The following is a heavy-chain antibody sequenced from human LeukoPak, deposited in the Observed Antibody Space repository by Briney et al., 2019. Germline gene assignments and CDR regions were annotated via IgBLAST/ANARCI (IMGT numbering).Heavy chain of an antibody. D-gene: IGHD6-13*01. V-gene: IGHV3-21*01. J-gene: IGHJ6*03. Sequence: PGGSLRLSCAASGFTFSDYSLNWVRQAPGKGLEWVSSISSSSSYVYYADSVKGRFTISRDNAKNSLYLQMNSLRAEDTAVYYCARGSSSWYFYYYYMDVWGKGTTVTVSS. CDR3: ARGSSSWYFYYYYMDV. CDR1: GFTFSDYS. CDR2: ISSSSSYV.